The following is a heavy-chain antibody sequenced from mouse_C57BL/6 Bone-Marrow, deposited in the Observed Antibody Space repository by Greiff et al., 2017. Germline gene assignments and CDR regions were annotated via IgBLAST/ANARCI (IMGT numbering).Heavy chain of an antibody. CDR2: INPNYGTT. Sequence: EVKLVESGPELVKPGASVKISCKASGYSFTDYNMNWVKQSNGKSLEWIGVINPNYGTTSYNQKFKGKATLTVDQSSSPAYMQLNSLTSEDSAVYYCAREGSYWYFDVWGTGTTVTVSS. V-gene: IGHV1-39*01. CDR3: AREGSYWYFDV. CDR1: GYSFTDYN. D-gene: IGHD1-1*01. J-gene: IGHJ1*03.